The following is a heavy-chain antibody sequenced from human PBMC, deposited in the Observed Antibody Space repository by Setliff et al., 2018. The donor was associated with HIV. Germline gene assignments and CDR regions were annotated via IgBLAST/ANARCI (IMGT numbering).Heavy chain of an antibody. Sequence: SETLSLTCTIYGGSFSGYYWTWIRQSPGRGLEWIGEVNHKGVANYSPSLMRRATISADTSKNQFSLRLSSVTAADTALYFCTRAQIAAPRPFDYWGQGTLVTVSS. CDR3: TRAQIAAPRPFDY. D-gene: IGHD2-21*01. J-gene: IGHJ4*02. CDR1: GGSFSGYY. CDR2: VNHKGVA. V-gene: IGHV4-34*01.